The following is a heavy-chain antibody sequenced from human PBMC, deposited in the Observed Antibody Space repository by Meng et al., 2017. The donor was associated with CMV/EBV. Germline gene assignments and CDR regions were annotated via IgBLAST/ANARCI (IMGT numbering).Heavy chain of an antibody. Sequence: SETLSLTGTVSGGSISSGGYYWSGIRQHPGKGLEWIGYIYYSGSTYYNPSLKSRVTISVDTSKNQFSLKLSSVTAADTAVYYCARRPRDGGVDYWGQGTLVTVSS. D-gene: IGHD2-15*01. CDR1: GGSISSGGYY. J-gene: IGHJ4*02. CDR3: ARRPRDGGVDY. V-gene: IGHV4-31*03. CDR2: IYYSGST.